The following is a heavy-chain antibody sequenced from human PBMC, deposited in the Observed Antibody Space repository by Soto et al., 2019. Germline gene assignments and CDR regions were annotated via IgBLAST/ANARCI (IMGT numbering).Heavy chain of an antibody. CDR1: GFTFSSYS. D-gene: IGHD2-2*01. V-gene: IGHV3-21*01. CDR2: ISSSSSYI. CDR3: ARVPPDAGRYYYYYMDV. J-gene: IGHJ6*03. Sequence: PGGSLRLSCAASGFTFSSYSMNWVRQAPGKGLEWVSSISSSSSYIYYADSVKGRFTISRDNAKNSLYLQMNSLRAEDTAVYYCARVPPDAGRYYYYYMDVWGKGTTVTVSS.